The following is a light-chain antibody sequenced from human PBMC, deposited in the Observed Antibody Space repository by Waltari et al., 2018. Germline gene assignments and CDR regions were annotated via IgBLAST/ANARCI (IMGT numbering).Light chain of an antibody. CDR1: ALPKQY. Sequence: SYELTQPPSVSVSPGQTARITCSEDALPKQYAYWYQQKPDQAPVLLIYKDLERPSGIPGRFPGSSSGTTVTLTISGVQADDEADYYCQSYDSSLSGYVVFGGGTKLTVL. J-gene: IGLJ2*01. CDR2: KDL. V-gene: IGLV3-25*03. CDR3: QSYDSSLSGYVV.